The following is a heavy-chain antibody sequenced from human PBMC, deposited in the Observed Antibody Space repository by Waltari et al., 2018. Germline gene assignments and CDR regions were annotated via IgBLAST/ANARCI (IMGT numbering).Heavy chain of an antibody. V-gene: IGHV3-21*01. CDR1: GFTFSSYS. CDR2: ISSSSSYI. CDR3: ATSTSIAARPSDY. J-gene: IGHJ4*02. D-gene: IGHD6-6*01. Sequence: EVQLVESGGGLVKPGGSLRLSCAASGFTFSSYSMNWVRQAPGKGLEWVSSISSSSSYIYYADSVKGRFTISRDNAKNSLYLQMNSLRAEDTAVYYCATSTSIAARPSDYWGQGTLVTVSS.